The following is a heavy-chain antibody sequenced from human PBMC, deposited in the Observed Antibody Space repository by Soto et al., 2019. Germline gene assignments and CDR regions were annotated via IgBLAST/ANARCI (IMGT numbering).Heavy chain of an antibody. J-gene: IGHJ4*02. Sequence: ASVKVSCKASGYTFTSYGISWVRQAPGQGLEWMGWISAYNGNTNYAQKLQGRVTMTTDTSTSTAYMELRSLRSDDTAVYYCARAGYSYGPSSYYFAYWGQGTLVTVSS. CDR1: GYTFTSYG. D-gene: IGHD5-18*01. V-gene: IGHV1-18*01. CDR3: ARAGYSYGPSSYYFAY. CDR2: ISAYNGNT.